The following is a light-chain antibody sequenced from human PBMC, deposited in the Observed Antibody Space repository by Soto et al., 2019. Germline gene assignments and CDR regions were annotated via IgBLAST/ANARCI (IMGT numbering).Light chain of an antibody. Sequence: DIQMMHCPSTLPASLLGRVTGTCPASQSISIWLAWYQQKPGKAPKLLIYDAYSFESGVTSRFSGSRSGTEFTITISSLQPDDFANYYCQHYNLYTWTVGQGTKVDI. V-gene: IGKV1-5*01. CDR2: DAY. CDR3: QHYNLYTWT. CDR1: QSISIW. J-gene: IGKJ1*01.